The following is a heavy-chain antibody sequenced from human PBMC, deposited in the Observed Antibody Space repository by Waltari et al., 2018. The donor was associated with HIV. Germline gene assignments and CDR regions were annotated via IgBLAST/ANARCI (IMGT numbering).Heavy chain of an antibody. CDR2: SLVMITIV. V-gene: IGHV1-69*04. J-gene: IGHJ6*02. D-gene: IGHD5-18*01. Sequence: VQLVQSGAEVKRPGSPVKVSCKASVGYLNTSALRWVRLAPGQWLEWLGRSLVMITIVPDAEGFQGRVTITADKSESTVYMELSSLRSDDTTVFYGVRSQSHSYAPYPYGHSRGFYAMDVWGQGTTVTASS. CDR3: VRSQSHSYAPYPYGHSRGFYAMDV. CDR1: VGYLNTSA.